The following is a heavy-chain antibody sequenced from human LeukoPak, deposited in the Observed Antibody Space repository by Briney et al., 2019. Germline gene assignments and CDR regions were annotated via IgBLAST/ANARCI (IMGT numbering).Heavy chain of an antibody. CDR1: GGSISSGGYY. D-gene: IGHD4-17*01. J-gene: IGHJ5*02. CDR3: ARVPHFGDYGWFDP. Sequence: SETLSLTCTVSGGSISSGGYYWSWIRQPPGKGLEWIGYMYNSGGTNYNPSLKSRVTISIDTSKNQFSLKLSSVTAADTAVYYCARVPHFGDYGWFDPWGQGTLVTVSS. V-gene: IGHV4-61*08. CDR2: MYNSGGT.